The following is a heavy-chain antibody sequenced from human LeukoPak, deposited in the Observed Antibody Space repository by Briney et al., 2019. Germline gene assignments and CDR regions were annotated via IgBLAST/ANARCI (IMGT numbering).Heavy chain of an antibody. CDR3: ARDRYCSSTSCYPELDY. Sequence: ASVKVSCKASGGTFSSYAISWVRQAPGQGLEWMGGIIPIFGTANYAQKFQGRVTITTDESTSTAYMELSSLRSEDTAVYYCARDRYCSSTSCYPELDYWGQGTLVTVSS. D-gene: IGHD2-2*01. CDR1: GGTFSSYA. J-gene: IGHJ4*02. CDR2: IIPIFGTA. V-gene: IGHV1-69*05.